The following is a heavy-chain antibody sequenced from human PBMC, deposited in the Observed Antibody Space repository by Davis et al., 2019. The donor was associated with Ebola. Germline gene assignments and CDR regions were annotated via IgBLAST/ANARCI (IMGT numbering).Heavy chain of an antibody. Sequence: GESLKISCAASGFTFSSYAMHWVRQAPGKGLEWVAVISYDGSNKYYADSVKGRFTISRDNSKNTLYLQMNSLRAEDTAVYYCARGDMTYYYDSSGYSVFRYFDYWGQGTLVTVSS. V-gene: IGHV3-30-3*01. CDR3: ARGDMTYYYDSSGYSVFRYFDY. CDR1: GFTFSSYA. CDR2: ISYDGSNK. D-gene: IGHD3-22*01. J-gene: IGHJ4*02.